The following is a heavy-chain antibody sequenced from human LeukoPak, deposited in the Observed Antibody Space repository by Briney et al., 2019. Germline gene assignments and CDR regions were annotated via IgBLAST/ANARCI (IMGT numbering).Heavy chain of an antibody. J-gene: IGHJ4*02. CDR1: GFTVSSNY. V-gene: IGHV3-48*01. Sequence: GGSLRLSCAASGFTVSSNYMNWVRQAPGKGLEWVSYISSSSSTIYYADSVKGRFTISRDNSKSALYLQMNSLRAEDTAVYYCAKVLYSGSYYDFDYWGQGTLVTVSS. CDR2: ISSSSSTI. CDR3: AKVLYSGSYYDFDY. D-gene: IGHD1-26*01.